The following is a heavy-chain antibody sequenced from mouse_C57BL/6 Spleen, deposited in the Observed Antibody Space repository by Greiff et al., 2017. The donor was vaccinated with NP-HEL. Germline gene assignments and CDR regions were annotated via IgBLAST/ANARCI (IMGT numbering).Heavy chain of an antibody. CDR3: ARSGVTANMAY. Sequence: QVQLQQPGAELVKPGASVKLSCKASGYTFTSYWMQWVKQRPGQGLEWIGEIDPSDSYTNYNQKFKGKATLTVDTSSSTAYMQLSSLTSEDSAVYYGARSGVTANMAYRGQGTSVTVSS. CDR1: GYTFTSYW. V-gene: IGHV1-50*01. CDR2: IDPSDSYT. D-gene: IGHD2-2*01. J-gene: IGHJ4*01.